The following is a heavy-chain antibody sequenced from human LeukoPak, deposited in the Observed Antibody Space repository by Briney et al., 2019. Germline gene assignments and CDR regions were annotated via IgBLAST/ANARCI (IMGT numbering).Heavy chain of an antibody. Sequence: SETLSLTCAVYGGSFSGYYWSWIRQPPGKGLEWIGEINHSGSTNYNPSLKSRVTISVDTSKNQFSLKLSSVTAADTAVYYCARGEYYYGSGSYNWFDPWGQGTLVTVSS. CDR2: INHSGST. CDR1: GGSFSGYY. V-gene: IGHV4-34*01. CDR3: ARGEYYYGSGSYNWFDP. D-gene: IGHD3-10*01. J-gene: IGHJ5*02.